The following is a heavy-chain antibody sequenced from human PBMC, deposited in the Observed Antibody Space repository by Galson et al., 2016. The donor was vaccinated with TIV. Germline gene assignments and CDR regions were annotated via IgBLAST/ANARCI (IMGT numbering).Heavy chain of an antibody. CDR1: EGTFSNFV. CDR2: INPIFGTA. V-gene: IGHV1-69*06. Sequence: SVKVSCKASEGTFSNFVISWVRQAPGQGLEWMGSINPIFGTANYAQKFQGRVTITADTSTSTIYMELSSLRSEDTAVYYCARGRGYYFGSGSSYFDYWGQGSLVTVSS. J-gene: IGHJ4*02. CDR3: ARGRGYYFGSGSSYFDY. D-gene: IGHD3-10*01.